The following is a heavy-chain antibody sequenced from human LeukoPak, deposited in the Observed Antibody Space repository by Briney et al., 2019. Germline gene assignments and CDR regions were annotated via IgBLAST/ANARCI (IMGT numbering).Heavy chain of an antibody. CDR3: AKHPFYDFWSGPPFDY. J-gene: IGHJ4*02. V-gene: IGHV3-23*01. CDR2: ISGSGGST. Sequence: GGSLRLSCAASGFTFSSYAMSWVRQAPGKGLEWVSAISGSGGSTHHADSVKGRFTISRDNSKNTLYLQVNSLRAEDTAVYYCAKHPFYDFWSGPPFDYWGQGTLVTVSS. D-gene: IGHD3-3*01. CDR1: GFTFSSYA.